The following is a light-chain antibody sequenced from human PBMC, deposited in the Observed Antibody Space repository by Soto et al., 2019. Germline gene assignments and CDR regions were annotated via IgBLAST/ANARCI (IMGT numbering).Light chain of an antibody. J-gene: IGLJ3*02. CDR1: SDDIGNFNL. CDR2: EVN. CDR3: CSYAGSRWM. V-gene: IGLV2-23*02. Sequence: QSALTQPASVSGSPGQSITVSCTGSSDDIGNFNLVSWYQQYPGKAPKLILYEVNKRPLGVSDRFSGSKSGNTASLTISRLQAEDEADYHCCSYAGSRWMFGGGTKVTVL.